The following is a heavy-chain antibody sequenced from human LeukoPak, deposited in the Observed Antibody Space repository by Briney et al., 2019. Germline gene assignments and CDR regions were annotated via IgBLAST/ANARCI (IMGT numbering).Heavy chain of an antibody. D-gene: IGHD6-13*01. CDR3: AKDSPRIAAAGRSEYFQH. Sequence: GGALRLSCAASGVTFSSYAMSWVRRAPGKGLEWGSAISGSGGSTYYADSVKGRVTISRDNSKNTLYLQMTSLRAEDTAVYYCAKDSPRIAAAGRSEYFQHWGQGTLVTVSS. J-gene: IGHJ1*01. CDR1: GVTFSSYA. V-gene: IGHV3-23*01. CDR2: ISGSGGST.